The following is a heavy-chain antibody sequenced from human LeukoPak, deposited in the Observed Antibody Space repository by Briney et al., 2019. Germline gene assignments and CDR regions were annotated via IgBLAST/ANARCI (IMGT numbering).Heavy chain of an antibody. CDR3: ARNPLHPGGYYMDV. V-gene: IGHV3-30*03. CDR2: ISYDGSNK. J-gene: IGHJ6*03. Sequence: GESLRLSCAASGFTFSSYGMHWVRQAPGKGLEWVAVISYDGSNKYYADSVKGRFTISRDNSKNTLYLQMNSLRAEDTAVYYCARNPLHPGGYYMDVWGKGTTVTVSS. CDR1: GFTFSSYG. D-gene: IGHD3-16*01.